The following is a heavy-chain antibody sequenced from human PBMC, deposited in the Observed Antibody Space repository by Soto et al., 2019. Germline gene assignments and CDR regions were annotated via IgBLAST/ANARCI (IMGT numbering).Heavy chain of an antibody. CDR1: GFTFSSYS. Sequence: GGSLRLSCAASGFTFSSYSMNWVRQAPGKGLEWVSSISSSSYIYYADSVKGRFTISRDNAKNSLYLQMNSLRAEDTAVYYCARLPAGGSYFDYWGQGTLVTVSS. CDR3: ARLPAGGSYFDY. D-gene: IGHD2-2*01. J-gene: IGHJ4*02. CDR2: ISSSSYI. V-gene: IGHV3-21*01.